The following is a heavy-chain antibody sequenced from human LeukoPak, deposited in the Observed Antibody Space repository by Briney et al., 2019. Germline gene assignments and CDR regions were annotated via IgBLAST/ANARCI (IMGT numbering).Heavy chain of an antibody. Sequence: GSSVKVSCKASGGTFSSYAISWVRQAPGRGLEWMGGIIPIFGTANYAQKFQGRVTITTDESTSTAYMELSSLRSEDTAVYYCARGLKSRFDPWGQGTLVTVSS. CDR3: ARGLKSRFDP. CDR1: GGTFSSYA. CDR2: IIPIFGTA. V-gene: IGHV1-69*05. J-gene: IGHJ5*02.